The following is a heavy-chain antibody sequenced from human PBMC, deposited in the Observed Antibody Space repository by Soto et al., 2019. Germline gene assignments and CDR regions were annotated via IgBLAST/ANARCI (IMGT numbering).Heavy chain of an antibody. CDR3: ATDGDCTNGVCPAYYFDY. CDR1: GGTFSSYA. J-gene: IGHJ4*02. D-gene: IGHD2-8*01. CDR2: IIPIFGTA. Sequence: QVQLVQSGAEVKKPGSSVKVSCKASGGTFSSYAISWVRQAPGQGLEWMGGIIPIFGTANYAQKFKGRVTITADESTSTAYMELSSLRSEDTAVYYCATDGDCTNGVCPAYYFDYWGQGTLVTVSS. V-gene: IGHV1-69*12.